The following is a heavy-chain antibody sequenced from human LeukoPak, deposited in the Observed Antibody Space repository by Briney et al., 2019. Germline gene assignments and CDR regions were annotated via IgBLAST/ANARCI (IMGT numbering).Heavy chain of an antibody. CDR1: GGSISSYY. D-gene: IGHD3-22*01. Sequence: PSETLSLARTVSGGSISSYYWSWIRQPAGKGLEWIGRIYTSGSTNYNPSLKSRVTMSVDTSKNQFSLKLSSVTAADTAVYYCARAGYYDSSGYYSFDYWGQGTLVTVSS. J-gene: IGHJ4*02. CDR2: IYTSGST. V-gene: IGHV4-4*07. CDR3: ARAGYYDSSGYYSFDY.